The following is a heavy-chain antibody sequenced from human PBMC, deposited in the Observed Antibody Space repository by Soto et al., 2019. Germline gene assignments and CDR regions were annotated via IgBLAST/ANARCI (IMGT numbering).Heavy chain of an antibody. D-gene: IGHD6-6*01. CDR3: ARVSSSSLTYYYYYYMDV. CDR1: GYTFTSYG. J-gene: IGHJ6*03. CDR2: ISAYNGNT. V-gene: IGHV1-18*01. Sequence: ASVKVSCKASGYTFTSYGISWVRQAPGQGLEWMGWISAYNGNTNYAQKLQGRVTMTTDTSTSTAYMELRSLRSDDTAVYYCARVSSSSLTYYYYYYMDVWGKGTTVTVSS.